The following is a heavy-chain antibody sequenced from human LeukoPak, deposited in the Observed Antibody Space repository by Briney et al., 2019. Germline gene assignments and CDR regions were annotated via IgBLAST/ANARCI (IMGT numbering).Heavy chain of an antibody. CDR2: IKQDGSEI. J-gene: IGHJ4*02. V-gene: IGHV3-7*01. CDR1: GFTFSRHW. D-gene: IGHD3-9*01. Sequence: GGSLRLSCAASGFTFSRHWISWVRQAPGKGLEWVANIKQDGSEIYYVDSVEGRFTISRDNAKSSLYLQMNSLRAEDTAVYYCAREDLTATHFDYWGQGTLVTVSS. CDR3: AREDLTATHFDY.